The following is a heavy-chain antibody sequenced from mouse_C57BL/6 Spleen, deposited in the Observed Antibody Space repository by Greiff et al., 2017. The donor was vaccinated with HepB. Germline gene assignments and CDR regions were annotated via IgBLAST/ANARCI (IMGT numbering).Heavy chain of an antibody. CDR1: GYSITSGYY. D-gene: IGHD1-1*01. CDR3: ARVPHYCGSSYWYFDV. V-gene: IGHV3-6*01. CDR2: ISYDGSN. Sequence: DVPLQESGPGLVKPSQSLSLTCSVTGYSITSGYYWNWIRQFPGNKLEWMGYISYDGSNNYNPSLKNRISITRDTSKNQFFLKLNSVTTEDTATYYCARVPHYCGSSYWYFDVWGTGTTVTVSS. J-gene: IGHJ1*03.